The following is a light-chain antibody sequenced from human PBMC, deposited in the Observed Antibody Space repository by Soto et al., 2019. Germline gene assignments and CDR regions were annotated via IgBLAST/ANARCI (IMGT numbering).Light chain of an antibody. Sequence: DIQMTQSPSSLSASVGDRVTITCRASQSISRYLNWYQQKPGKAPKLLVFAASSLQSGVPSRFSGSGSGTDFSLIISSLQPEDFATYYCQQSYSTPPATFGQGTKVEIK. CDR2: AAS. CDR3: QQSYSTPPAT. J-gene: IGKJ1*01. CDR1: QSISRY. V-gene: IGKV1-39*01.